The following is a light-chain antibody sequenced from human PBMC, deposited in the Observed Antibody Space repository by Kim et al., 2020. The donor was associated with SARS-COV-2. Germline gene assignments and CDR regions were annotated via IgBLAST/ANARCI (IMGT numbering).Light chain of an antibody. J-gene: IGKJ2*01. Sequence: EPASISCRSSQSLLHSNGYNYLDWYLQKPGQSPQLLIYLGSNPASGVPDRFSGSGSGTDFTLKISRVEAEDVGVYYCMQALQTPYTFGQGTKLEI. CDR2: LGS. CDR3: MQALQTPYT. V-gene: IGKV2-28*01. CDR1: QSLLHSNGYNY.